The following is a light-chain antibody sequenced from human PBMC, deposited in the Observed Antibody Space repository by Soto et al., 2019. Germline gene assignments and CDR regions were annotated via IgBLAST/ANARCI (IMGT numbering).Light chain of an antibody. Sequence: QSVLTQPPSVSAAPGQKVTISCSGGSSNIGGNSVSWYQQLPGTAPKLLIYDDNKRPSGIPDRFSGSKSGTSATLGITGFQTGDEADYYCGSWDSSLSAYVFGNGSKIT. CDR2: DDN. CDR1: SSNIGGNS. J-gene: IGLJ1*01. CDR3: GSWDSSLSAYV. V-gene: IGLV1-51*01.